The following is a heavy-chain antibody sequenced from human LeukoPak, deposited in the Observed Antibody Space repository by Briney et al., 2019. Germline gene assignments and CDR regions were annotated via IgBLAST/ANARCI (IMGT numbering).Heavy chain of an antibody. D-gene: IGHD3-3*01. V-gene: IGHV4-39*07. J-gene: IGHJ5*02. CDR2: IYYSGST. CDR1: GGSISSSSYY. Sequence: SETLSLTCTVSGGSISSSSYYWGWIRQPPGKGLEWIGSIYYSGSTYYNPSLKSRVTISVDTSKNQFSLKLSSVTAADTAVYYCAKVPDYDFWSGPNWFDPWGQGTLVTVSP. CDR3: AKVPDYDFWSGPNWFDP.